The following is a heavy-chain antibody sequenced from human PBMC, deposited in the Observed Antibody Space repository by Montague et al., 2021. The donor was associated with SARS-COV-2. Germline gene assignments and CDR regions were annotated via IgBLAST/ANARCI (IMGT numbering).Heavy chain of an antibody. CDR2: VLYNKGT. CDR1: GVSVTDYY. D-gene: IGHD3-16*01. V-gene: IGHV4-59*08. CDR3: VRHPHYDGLNGPPDF. J-gene: IGHJ4*02. Sequence: SETLSLTCTVSGVSVTDYYWCWIRQPPGKGPVWVVDVLYNKGTNSNPSLKSRVAISVVTSKKQFSLILTSVTAAAPASYYCVRHPHYDGLNGPPDFWDQGTLVTVSS.